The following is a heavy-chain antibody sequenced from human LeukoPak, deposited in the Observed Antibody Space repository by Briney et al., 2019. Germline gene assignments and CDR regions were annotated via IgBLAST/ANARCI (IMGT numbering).Heavy chain of an antibody. D-gene: IGHD6-6*01. CDR2: ISSSSSYI. J-gene: IGHJ5*02. V-gene: IGHV3-21*01. CDR1: GFTFSSYW. Sequence: PGGSLRPSCAASGFTFSSYWMSWVRQAPGKGLEWVSSISSSSSYIYYADSVKGRFTISRDNAKNSLYLQMNSLRAEDTAVYYCARDHRDSSSDNWFDLWGQGTPVTVSS. CDR3: ARDHRDSSSDNWFDL.